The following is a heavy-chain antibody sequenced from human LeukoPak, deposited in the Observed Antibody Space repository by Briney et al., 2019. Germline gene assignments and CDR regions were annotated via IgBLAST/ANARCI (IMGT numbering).Heavy chain of an antibody. V-gene: IGHV3-7*01. Sequence: EPGGSLRLSCTVSRFTVSSNSMSWVRQAPGKGLEWVANIKEDGSVKNYMDSVKGRFTISRDNAKNSVSLQMNSLRAEDTAVYYCGRDIVDGGDDYWGQGTLVTVSS. CDR2: IKEDGSVK. CDR3: GRDIVDGGDDY. J-gene: IGHJ4*02. D-gene: IGHD2-21*02. CDR1: RFTVSSNS.